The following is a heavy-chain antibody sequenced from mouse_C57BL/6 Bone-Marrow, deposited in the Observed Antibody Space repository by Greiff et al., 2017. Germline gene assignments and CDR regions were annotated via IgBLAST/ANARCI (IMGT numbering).Heavy chain of an antibody. CDR2: INPDSSTK. J-gene: IGHJ3*01. V-gene: IGHV4-1*01. Sequence: EVKLVESGGGLVQPGGSLKLSCAASGIDFSRYWMSWVRRAPGKGLEWIGEINPDSSTKNYTQYLKDKFIISRDNAKNTLYLQMSKVRSEDTALYYCAREDDDGAFAYWGQGTLVTVSA. D-gene: IGHD3-1*01. CDR3: AREDDDGAFAY. CDR1: GIDFSRYW.